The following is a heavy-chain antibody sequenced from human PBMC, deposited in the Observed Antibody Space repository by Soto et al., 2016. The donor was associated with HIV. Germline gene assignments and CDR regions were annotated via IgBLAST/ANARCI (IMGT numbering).Heavy chain of an antibody. D-gene: IGHD3-16*01. CDR3: VRDENYYEAYGMDV. V-gene: IGHV3-74*01. CDR1: GFNFSSYW. J-gene: IGHJ6*02. CDR2: INSDGSNT. Sequence: EVQLVESGGGLVQPGGSLRLSCAASGFNFSSYWMHWVRQAPGKGLMWVSRINSDGSNTRYADSVKGRFTISRDNAKNTLYLQMNSLRADDTAVYYCVRDENYYEAYGMDVWGQGTTVTVSS.